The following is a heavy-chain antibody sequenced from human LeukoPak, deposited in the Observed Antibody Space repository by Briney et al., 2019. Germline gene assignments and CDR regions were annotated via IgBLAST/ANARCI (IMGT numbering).Heavy chain of an antibody. J-gene: IGHJ5*02. CDR1: GFAITDHH. D-gene: IGHD2-15*01. Sequence: GGSLRLSCAASGFAITDHHMDSVRQARGKGLEGVSTIGSTGNTFYAVTVKGRFPVSRDGSQNTLNLQMSSLRAEATAMYYCVKDIAPDVFLNDQWGQGTLVTVSS. CDR3: VKDIAPDVFLNDQ. V-gene: IGHV3-69-1*01. CDR2: IGSTGNT.